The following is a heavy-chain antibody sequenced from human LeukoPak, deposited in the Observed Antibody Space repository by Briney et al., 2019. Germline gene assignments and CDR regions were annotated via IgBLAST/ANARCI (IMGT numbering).Heavy chain of an antibody. D-gene: IGHD3-22*01. V-gene: IGHV5-51*01. J-gene: IGHJ3*02. Sequence: GESLKISCRGSGYIFTTYWIAWVRQMPGKGLEWMGVIFPGDSDTRYSPSFQGQVTISADKSISTAYLQWSSLKASDTAIYYCARHNYYDRPGAAFDIWGQGTMVTVSS. CDR1: GYIFTTYW. CDR3: ARHNYYDRPGAAFDI. CDR2: IFPGDSDT.